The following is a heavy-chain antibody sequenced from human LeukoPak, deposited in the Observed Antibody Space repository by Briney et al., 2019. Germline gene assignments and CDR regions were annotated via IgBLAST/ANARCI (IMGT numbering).Heavy chain of an antibody. CDR2: IYYSGST. CDR1: GGSISSYY. CDR3: ASGYCSGGSCYSGY. V-gene: IGHV4-59*01. D-gene: IGHD2-15*01. J-gene: IGHJ4*02. Sequence: SSETLPLTCTVSGGSISSYYWSWIRQPPGKGLEWIGYIYYSGSTNYNPSLKSRVTISVDTSKNQFSLKLSSVTAADTAVYYCASGYCSGGSCYSGYWGQGTLVTVSS.